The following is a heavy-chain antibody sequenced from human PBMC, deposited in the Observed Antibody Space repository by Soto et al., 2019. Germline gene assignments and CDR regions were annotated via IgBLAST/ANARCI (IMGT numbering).Heavy chain of an antibody. V-gene: IGHV1-3*01. CDR1: GYTFTNYT. CDR3: ARDPSYSSSPHNWFDP. Sequence: ASVKVSCKASGYTFTNYTIHWVRQAPGQGLEWMGWINAGNGDTKYSQKFQGRVTMTRNTSISTAYMELSSLRSEDTAVYYCARDPSYSSSPHNWFDPWGQGTLVTVSS. J-gene: IGHJ5*02. D-gene: IGHD6-6*01. CDR2: INAGNGDT.